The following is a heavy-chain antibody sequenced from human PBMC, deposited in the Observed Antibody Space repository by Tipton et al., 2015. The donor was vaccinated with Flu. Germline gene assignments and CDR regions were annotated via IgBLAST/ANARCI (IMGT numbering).Heavy chain of an antibody. J-gene: IGHJ6*02. CDR2: INQSGTT. V-gene: IGHV4-34*01. CDR1: GGSISSYY. CDR3: ARSRLGQLGYYGMDV. Sequence: TLSLTCTVSGGSISSYYWSWIRQPPGKGLEWIGEINQSGTTKHNPSLQSRVTISVDTSKNQFSLKVSSVTAADTAVYYCARSRLGQLGYYGMDVWGQGTTVTVSS. D-gene: IGHD3-16*01.